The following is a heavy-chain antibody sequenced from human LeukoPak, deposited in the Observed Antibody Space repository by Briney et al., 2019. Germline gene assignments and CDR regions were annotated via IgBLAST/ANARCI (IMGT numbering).Heavy chain of an antibody. J-gene: IGHJ4*02. Sequence: PSETLSLTCAVYGGSFSGYYWSWIRQPPGKGLEWIGEINHSGSTNYNPSLKSRVTISVDTSKNQSSLKLGSVTAADTAVYYCARGLLRPRYGSGSTNFDYWGQGTLVTVSS. D-gene: IGHD3-10*01. CDR3: ARGLLRPRYGSGSTNFDY. CDR1: GGSFSGYY. V-gene: IGHV4-34*01. CDR2: INHSGST.